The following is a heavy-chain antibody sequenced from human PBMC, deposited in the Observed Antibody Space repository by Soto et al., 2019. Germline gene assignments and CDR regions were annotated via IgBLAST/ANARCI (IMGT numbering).Heavy chain of an antibody. D-gene: IGHD3-3*01. Sequence: QVQLVQSGAEVKKPGSSVKVSCKASGGTFSSYAISWVRQAPGQGLEWMGGIIPIFGTANHAQKFQGRVTITADESTSTACMELSSLRSEDTAVYYCARETSYSDFWSGYYYFDYWGRGTLVTVSS. V-gene: IGHV1-69*01. J-gene: IGHJ4*02. CDR1: GGTFSSYA. CDR3: ARETSYSDFWSGYYYFDY. CDR2: IIPIFGTA.